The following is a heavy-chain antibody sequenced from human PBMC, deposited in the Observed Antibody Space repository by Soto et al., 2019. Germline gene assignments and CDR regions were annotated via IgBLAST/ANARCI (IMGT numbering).Heavy chain of an antibody. CDR1: GDSVSSNSAA. CDR2: TYYRSKWYN. D-gene: IGHD6-13*01. Sequence: PSQTLSLTCAISGDSVSSNSAAWNWIRQSPSRGLEWLGRTYYRSKWYNDYAVSVKSRITINPDTSKNQFSLQLNSVTPEDTAVYYCARDRHSSSWYGVYYCYGMDVWGQGTTVTVSS. V-gene: IGHV6-1*01. CDR3: ARDRHSSSWYGVYYCYGMDV. J-gene: IGHJ6*02.